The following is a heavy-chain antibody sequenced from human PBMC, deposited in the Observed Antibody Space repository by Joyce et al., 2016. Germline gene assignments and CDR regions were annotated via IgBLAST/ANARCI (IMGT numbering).Heavy chain of an antibody. J-gene: IGHJ2*01. CDR2: IYYGGST. CDR1: GGSITTSDF. CDR3: ARLQETVDWYFDL. Sequence: QLHLQESGPGLVKPSETLSLTCTVSGGSITTSDFWGWIRQPPGKGLEWIGNIYYGGSTYYSPSLNSRLTISVDTSKNQFSLRLGSLTAADTAVYYCARLQETVDWYFDLWGRGTLVSVSS. V-gene: IGHV4-39*01. D-gene: IGHD2-15*01.